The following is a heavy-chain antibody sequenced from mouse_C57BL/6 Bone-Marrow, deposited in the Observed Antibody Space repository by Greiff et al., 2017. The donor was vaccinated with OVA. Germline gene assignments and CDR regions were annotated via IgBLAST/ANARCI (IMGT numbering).Heavy chain of an antibody. CDR2: ISSGGSYT. J-gene: IGHJ2*01. Sequence: EVMLVESGGDLVKPGGSLKLSCAASGFTFSSYGMSWVRQTPDKRLEWVATISSGGSYTYYPDSVKGRFTISRDNAKNTLYLQMSSLKSDDTAMYYCARLLTTGDFDYWGQGTTLTVSS. CDR1: GFTFSSYG. V-gene: IGHV5-6*01. D-gene: IGHD2-12*01. CDR3: ARLLTTGDFDY.